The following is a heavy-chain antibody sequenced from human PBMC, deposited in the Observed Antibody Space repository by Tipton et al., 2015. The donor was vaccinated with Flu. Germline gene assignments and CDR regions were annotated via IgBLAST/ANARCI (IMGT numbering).Heavy chain of an antibody. CDR2: IYYSGST. D-gene: IGHD3/OR15-3a*01. CDR3: ARGDDLTSFDY. V-gene: IGHV4-39*01. CDR1: GGSISSSSYY. Sequence: TLSLTCTVSGGSISSSSYYWGWIRQPPGKGLEWIGSIYYSGSTYYNPSLKSRVTISVDTSKNQFSLKLSSVTAADTAVYYCARGDDLTSFDYWGQGTLVTVSS. J-gene: IGHJ4*02.